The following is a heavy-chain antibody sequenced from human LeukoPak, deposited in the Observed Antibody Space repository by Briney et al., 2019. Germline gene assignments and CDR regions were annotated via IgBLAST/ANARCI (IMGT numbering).Heavy chain of an antibody. V-gene: IGHV5-51*01. J-gene: IGHJ4*02. CDR2: IYPGDSDT. CDR3: ARQRIANGQTYFDY. D-gene: IGHD6-13*01. CDR1: GYSFTSYW. Sequence: GESLKISCKGSGYSFTSYWIGWVRQMPGKDLEWMGIIYPGDSDTRYSPSFQGQVTISADKSISTAYLQWSSLKASDTAMYYRARQRIANGQTYFDYWGQGTLVTVSS.